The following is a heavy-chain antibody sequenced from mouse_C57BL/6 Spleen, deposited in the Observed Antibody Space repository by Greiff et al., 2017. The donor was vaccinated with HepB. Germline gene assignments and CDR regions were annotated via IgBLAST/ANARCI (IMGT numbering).Heavy chain of an antibody. CDR3: ARREQGYFDV. Sequence: EVKLVESGGGLVKPGGSLKLSCAASGFTFSDYGMHWVRQAPEKGLEWVAYISSGSSTIYYADTVKGRFTISRDNAKNTLFLQMTRLRSEDTAMYYCARREQGYFDVWGTGTTVTVSS. J-gene: IGHJ1*03. CDR2: ISSGSSTI. CDR1: GFTFSDYG. V-gene: IGHV5-17*01.